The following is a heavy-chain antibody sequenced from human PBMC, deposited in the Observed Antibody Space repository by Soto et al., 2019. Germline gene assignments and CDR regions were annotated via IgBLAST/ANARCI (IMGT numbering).Heavy chain of an antibody. CDR1: GYTFTSYA. Sequence: ASVKVSCKASGYTFTSYAMHWVRQAPGQRLEWMGWINAGNGNTKYSQKFQGRVTITRDTSASTAYMELSSLRSEDTAVYYCARDRYYYDSSGYYYEGVYDYWGQGTLVT. J-gene: IGHJ4*02. CDR2: INAGNGNT. D-gene: IGHD3-22*01. CDR3: ARDRYYYDSSGYYYEGVYDY. V-gene: IGHV1-3*01.